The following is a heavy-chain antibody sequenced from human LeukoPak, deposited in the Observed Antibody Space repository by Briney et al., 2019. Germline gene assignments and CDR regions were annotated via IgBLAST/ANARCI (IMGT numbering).Heavy chain of an antibody. CDR3: ATFGDPGT. CDR1: GFTVNTNS. V-gene: IGHV3-53*01. CDR2: LYTGGST. D-gene: IGHD3-16*01. J-gene: IGHJ4*02. Sequence: PGGSLRLSCAASGFTVNTNSMNWVRQSPGKGLEWVSVLYTGGSTYYADSMKGRFTISRDNSKNTLYLQMNSLRPEDTAVYYCATFGDPGTWGQGTLVTVSS.